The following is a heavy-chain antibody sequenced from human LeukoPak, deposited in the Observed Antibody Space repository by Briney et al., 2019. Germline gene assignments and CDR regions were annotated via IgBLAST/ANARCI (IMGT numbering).Heavy chain of an antibody. D-gene: IGHD3-22*01. CDR1: GGSFSGYY. CDR2: INHSGST. V-gene: IGHV4-34*01. Sequence: SETLSLTCAVYGGSFSGYYWIWIRQPPGKGLEWIGEINHSGSTNYNPSLKSRVTISVDTSKNQFSLKLSSVTAAVTAVYYCARSSGSDAFDIWGQGTMVTVSS. CDR3: ARSSGSDAFDI. J-gene: IGHJ3*02.